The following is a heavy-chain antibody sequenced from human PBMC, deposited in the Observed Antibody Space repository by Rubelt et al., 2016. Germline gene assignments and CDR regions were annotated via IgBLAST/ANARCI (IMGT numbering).Heavy chain of an antibody. Sequence: EVLLVQSGGGLVEPGGSLRLSCAASGFTFRDYAINWVRQAPGKGLEWVSAISGSGGSAYYADSVKGRFTISRDNSKNTLYMQMNSLRAEDTAVYDCAKDVAPRGVGSTYWGQGTLVIVSS. CDR2: ISGSGGSA. CDR1: GFTFRDYA. CDR3: AKDVAPRGVGSTY. J-gene: IGHJ4*02. D-gene: IGHD1-26*01. V-gene: IGHV3-23*04.